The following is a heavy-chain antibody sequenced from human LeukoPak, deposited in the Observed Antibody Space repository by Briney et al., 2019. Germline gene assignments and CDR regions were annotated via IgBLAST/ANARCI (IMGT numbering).Heavy chain of an antibody. CDR1: GITLSNYG. D-gene: IGHD3-22*01. V-gene: IGHV3-23*01. CDR2: ISESGGRK. J-gene: IGHJ4*02. CDR3: AKRGVVIRVILVGFHKEAYYFDS. Sequence: GGSLRLSCAVSGITLSNYGMSWVRQAPGKGLEWVAGISESGGRKNYADSVKGRFTISRDNPKNTLYLQMNSLRAEDTAVYFCAKRGVVIRVILVGFHKEAYYFDSWGQGALGTVSA.